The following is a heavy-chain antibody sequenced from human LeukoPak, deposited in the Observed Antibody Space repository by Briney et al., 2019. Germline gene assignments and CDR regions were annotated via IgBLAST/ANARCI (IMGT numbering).Heavy chain of an antibody. V-gene: IGHV3-7*01. Sequence: GGSLRLSCAPSGFTFSNHWMSWVRQAPGQGLEWVAKIKEDGSEKYYVDSVKGRFTISRDNAKNSLYLQMNSLRAEDTAVYYCARRPGWFDPWGQGTLVTVSS. CDR3: ARRPGWFDP. J-gene: IGHJ5*02. CDR2: IKEDGSEK. CDR1: GFTFSNHW.